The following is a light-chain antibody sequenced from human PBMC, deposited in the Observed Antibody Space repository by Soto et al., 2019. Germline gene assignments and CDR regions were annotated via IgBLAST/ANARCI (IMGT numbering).Light chain of an antibody. CDR3: EQFDDRPYRT. CDR1: QDISNF. J-gene: IGKJ3*01. Sequence: DIQMTQSPSSLSGSIGDRVTITCQASQDISNFLNWYQQKPGKAPNLLIYDGSTLATEAPSRLSVGGFGIHFTSTWSTGQTEDISTYSCEQFDDRPYRTFGLDSKLDIK. CDR2: DGS. V-gene: IGKV1-33*01.